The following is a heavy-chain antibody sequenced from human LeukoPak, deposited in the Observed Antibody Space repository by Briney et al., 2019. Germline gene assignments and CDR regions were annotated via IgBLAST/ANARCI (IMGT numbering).Heavy chain of an antibody. J-gene: IGHJ4*02. D-gene: IGHD1-14*01. V-gene: IGHV3-11*01. CDR3: TRDPRNLDY. Sequence: PGGSLRLSCAVSGFTFSDTYMTWIRQAPGKGLESLSYISPSGTDISYADSVKGRFTISRDSAKNSLYLQMNSLRVEDTAVYYCTRDPRNLDYWGQGTLVTVSS. CDR2: ISPSGTDI. CDR1: GFTFSDTY.